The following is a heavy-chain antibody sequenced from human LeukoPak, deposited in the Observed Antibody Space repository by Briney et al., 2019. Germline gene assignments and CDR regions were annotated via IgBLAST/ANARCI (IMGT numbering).Heavy chain of an antibody. CDR1: GFTFSSYS. V-gene: IGHV3-48*01. J-gene: IGHJ5*02. CDR2: ISSSSSTI. Sequence: GGSLRLSCAASGFTFSSYSMNWVRQAPGKGLEWVSYISSSSSTIYYADSVKGRFTISRDNAKNSLYLQMNSLRAEDTAVYYCARESGSYHFNRWFDPWGQGTLVTVSS. D-gene: IGHD1-26*01. CDR3: ARESGSYHFNRWFDP.